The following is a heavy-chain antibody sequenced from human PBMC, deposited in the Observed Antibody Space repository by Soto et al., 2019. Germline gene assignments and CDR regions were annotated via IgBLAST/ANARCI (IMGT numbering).Heavy chain of an antibody. J-gene: IGHJ6*02. V-gene: IGHV4-34*01. CDR3: ARGDYGSGSYRYYYYYGMDV. CDR2: INHSGST. D-gene: IGHD3-10*01. CDR1: GGSFSGYY. Sequence: ASETLSLTCAVYGGSFSGYYWSWIRQPPGKGLEWIGEINHSGSTNYNPSLKSRVTISVDTSKNQFSLKLSSVTAADTAVYYCARGDYGSGSYRYYYYYGMDVWGQGTTVTVSS.